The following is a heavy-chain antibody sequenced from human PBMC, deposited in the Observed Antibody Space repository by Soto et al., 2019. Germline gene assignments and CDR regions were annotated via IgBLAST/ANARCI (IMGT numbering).Heavy chain of an antibody. J-gene: IGHJ4*02. D-gene: IGHD3-22*01. CDR2: IYYGGST. CDR3: VSDYDSGGYIGY. Sequence: QVQLHESGPGLVRPSQTLSLTCNVSGGSISTADYYWSWIRQPPGKGLEWIGYIYYGGSTYYNPSLESRVAISIDTSKNQFSPNLTSVTAADTAVYYCVSDYDSGGYIGYWGQGTLVTVSS. CDR1: GGSISTADYY. V-gene: IGHV4-30-4*01.